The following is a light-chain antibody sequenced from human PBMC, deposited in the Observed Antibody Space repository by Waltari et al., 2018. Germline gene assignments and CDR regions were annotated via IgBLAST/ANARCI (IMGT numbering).Light chain of an antibody. V-gene: IGLV3-19*01. J-gene: IGLJ2*01. Sequence: SSELTQDPAVSVAWGQTVRITCQGDSLRSYYASWYQQKPGQAPVLVIYGKNNRPSGIPDRFSGSSSGNTASLTITGAQAEDEADYYCNSRDSSGPVVFGGGTKLTVL. CDR3: NSRDSSGPVV. CDR1: SLRSYY. CDR2: GKN.